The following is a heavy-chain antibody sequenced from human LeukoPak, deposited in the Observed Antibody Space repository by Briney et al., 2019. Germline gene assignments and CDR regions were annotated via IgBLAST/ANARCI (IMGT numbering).Heavy chain of an antibody. D-gene: IGHD7-27*01. CDR3: ARDGLPTGEDFDY. V-gene: IGHV3-30-3*01. J-gene: IGHJ4*02. CDR2: ISYDGSNK. Sequence: GGSLRLSCAASGFTFSSYWMHWVRQAPGKGLEWVAVISYDGSNKYYADSVKGRFTISRDNSKNTLYLQMNSLRAEDTAVYYCARDGLPTGEDFDYWGQGTLVTVSS. CDR1: GFTFSSYW.